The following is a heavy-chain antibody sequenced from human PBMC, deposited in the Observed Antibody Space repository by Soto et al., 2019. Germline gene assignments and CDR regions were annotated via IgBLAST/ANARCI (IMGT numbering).Heavy chain of an antibody. CDR1: GGSLSGYY. CDR2: INHSGSA. V-gene: IGHV4-34*01. J-gene: IGHJ4*02. CDR3: ASGAFYFDY. Sequence: SETLSLTCAVYGGSLSGYYWSWIRQSPGKGPEWIGQINHSGSANYHPSLKSRVTIFLHTSGNEFSLELSSVTAADTAVYYCASGAFYFDYWGQGTLVTVSS.